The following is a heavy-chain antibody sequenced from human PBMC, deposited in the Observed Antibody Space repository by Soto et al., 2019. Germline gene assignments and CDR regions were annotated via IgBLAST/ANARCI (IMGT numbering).Heavy chain of an antibody. Sequence: QVQLVQSGAEVKKPGSSVKVSCKASGGTFISYTITWVRQAPGQGLEWMGGITPIFDTINHAQKFQGRLTRTAEESTSTVYMELNSLRAQDTAVYYCARGGDGYSLAFRSWGQGTLVTVSS. V-gene: IGHV1-69*12. CDR2: ITPIFDTI. D-gene: IGHD5-18*01. CDR3: ARGGDGYSLAFRS. J-gene: IGHJ5*02. CDR1: GGTFISYT.